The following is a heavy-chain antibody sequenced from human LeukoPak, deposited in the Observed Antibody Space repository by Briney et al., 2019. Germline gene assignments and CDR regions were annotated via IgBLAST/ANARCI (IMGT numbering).Heavy chain of an antibody. V-gene: IGHV4-39*07. CDR1: GGSISSSSYY. CDR2: IYYSGST. D-gene: IGHD2-2*01. J-gene: IGHJ6*03. Sequence: KPSETLSLTCTVSGGSISSSSYYWGWIRQPPGKGLEWIGRIYYSGSTYYNPSLKSRVTISVDTSKNQFSLKLSSVTAADTAVYYCARKVVPAAKGYYYYYYYMDVWGKGTTVTVSS. CDR3: ARKVVPAAKGYYYYYYYMDV.